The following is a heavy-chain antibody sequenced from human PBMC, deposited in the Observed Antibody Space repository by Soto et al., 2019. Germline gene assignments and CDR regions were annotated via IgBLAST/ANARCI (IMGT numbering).Heavy chain of an antibody. Sequence: QVQLVQSGAEVKKPGASVKVSCKASGYTFSSYAITWVRQAPGQGLEWMAWISAYSGNTNYAQKFQGRVTMTTDTSTSTAYMELRSLSPDDTAVYYWAGDSPASDYWGQGTLVTVS. J-gene: IGHJ4*02. V-gene: IGHV1-18*01. CDR2: ISAYSGNT. CDR3: AGDSPASDY. CDR1: GYTFSSYA.